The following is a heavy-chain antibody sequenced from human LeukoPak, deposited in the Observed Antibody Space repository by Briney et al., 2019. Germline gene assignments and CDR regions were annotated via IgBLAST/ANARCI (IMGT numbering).Heavy chain of an antibody. Sequence: ASVKVSCKASGYTFTSYAMHWVRQAPGQRLEWMGWINTGNGNTKYSQKFQGRVTITRDTSASTAYMELSSLRSEDTAVYYCASPTTVSGSYGFDYWGQGTLVTVSS. V-gene: IGHV1-3*04. CDR3: ASPTTVSGSYGFDY. D-gene: IGHD1-26*01. CDR2: INTGNGNT. CDR1: GYTFTSYA. J-gene: IGHJ4*02.